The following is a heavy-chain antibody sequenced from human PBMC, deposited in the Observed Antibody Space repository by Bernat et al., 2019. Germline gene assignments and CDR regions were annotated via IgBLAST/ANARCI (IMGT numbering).Heavy chain of an antibody. J-gene: IGHJ6*03. CDR2: ISSSSSYT. CDR1: GFTFSSYS. Sequence: EVQLVESGGGLVQPRGSLRLSCAASGFTFSSYSMNWVRQAPGKGLEWVSYISSSSSYTNYADSVKGRFTISRDNAKNSLYLQMNSLRAEDTAVYYCARGTSTSAPYMDVWGKGTTVTVSS. CDR3: ARGTSTSAPYMDV. V-gene: IGHV3-48*04.